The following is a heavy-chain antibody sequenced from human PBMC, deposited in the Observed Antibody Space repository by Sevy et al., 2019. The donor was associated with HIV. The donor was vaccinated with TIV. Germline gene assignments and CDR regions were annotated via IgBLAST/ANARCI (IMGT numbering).Heavy chain of an antibody. D-gene: IGHD3-22*01. Sequence: ASVKVSCKASGYTFTSYDINWVRQATGQGLEWMGWMNPNSGNTGYAQKFQGRVTMTRNTSISTAYMELSSLRSEDTAVYYCARTADYDSSCYYYQFDYWGQGTLVTVSS. CDR3: ARTADYDSSCYYYQFDY. J-gene: IGHJ4*02. CDR1: GYTFTSYD. V-gene: IGHV1-8*01. CDR2: MNPNSGNT.